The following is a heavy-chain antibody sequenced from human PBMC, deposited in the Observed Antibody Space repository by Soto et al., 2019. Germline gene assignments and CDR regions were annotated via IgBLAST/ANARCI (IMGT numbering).Heavy chain of an antibody. V-gene: IGHV3-23*01. D-gene: IGHD1-1*01. CDR1: GFTFTANP. Sequence: EVQLLESGGGLVQPGGSLRLSCAASGFTFTANPRGGARKAPGKGLKWVSTIHGGGGATHYADSVKGRFTISRDDSKNTLYAQMNSLRAEDTAVYYCAKFEGHPLEYWYLDFWGRGTLVTVSS. CDR3: AKFEGHPLEYWYLDF. J-gene: IGHJ2*01. CDR2: IHGGGGAT.